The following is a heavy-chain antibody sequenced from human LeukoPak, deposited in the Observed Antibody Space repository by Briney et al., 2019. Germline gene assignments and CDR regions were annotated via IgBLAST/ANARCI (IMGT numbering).Heavy chain of an antibody. D-gene: IGHD2-2*01. J-gene: IGHJ3*02. CDR2: MNPNSGNT. CDR1: GYTFTSYD. CDR3: ARDLRRDVVVPAVPRDAFDI. Sequence: ASVKVSCKASGYTFTSYDINWVRQATGQGLEWMGWMNPNSGNTGYAQKFQGRVTITTDESTSTAYMELSSLRSEDTAVYYCARDLRRDVVVPAVPRDAFDIWGQGTMVTVSS. V-gene: IGHV1-8*01.